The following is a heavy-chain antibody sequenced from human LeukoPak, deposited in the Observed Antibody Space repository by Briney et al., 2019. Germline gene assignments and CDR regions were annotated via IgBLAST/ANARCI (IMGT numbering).Heavy chain of an antibody. J-gene: IGHJ6*02. D-gene: IGHD5-18*01. CDR3: ARGAVVNGLDV. CDR2: IYHSGST. CDR1: GGSISRING. Sequence: PSGTLSLTCAVSGGSISRINGWSWVRQLPGKGLEWIGEIYHSGSTNYNPSLKSRVTMSVDTSKNQFSLKLSSVTAADTAVYYCARGAVVNGLDVWGQGTTVTVSS. V-gene: IGHV4-4*02.